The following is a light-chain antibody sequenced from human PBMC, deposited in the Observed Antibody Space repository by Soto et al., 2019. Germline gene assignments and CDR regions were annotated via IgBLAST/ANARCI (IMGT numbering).Light chain of an antibody. CDR3: QQYNNWPWT. Sequence: EIVVTQSPATLSVSSGGRGTLSWSASQSVSSNLAWYQQKPGQAPRLLIYGASTRATGIPARFSGSWSGTEFTLTISSLQSEDFAVYYCQQYNNWPWTFGQGTKVDIK. CDR1: QSVSSN. J-gene: IGKJ1*01. CDR2: GAS. V-gene: IGKV3-15*01.